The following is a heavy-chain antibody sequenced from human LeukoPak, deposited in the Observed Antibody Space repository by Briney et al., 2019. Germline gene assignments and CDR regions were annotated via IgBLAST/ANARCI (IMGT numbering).Heavy chain of an antibody. CDR3: ARQSHYGSGSPLDY. CDR2: IYYSGSP. J-gene: IGHJ4*02. Sequence: SETLSLTCTVSSGSIISSSFYWGWIRQPPGKGLEWIGRIYYSGSPHYTPSLKSRVTIFVDTSNNQFSLKLSSVTAADTAVYYCARQSHYGSGSPLDYWGQGILVTVSS. V-gene: IGHV4-39*01. CDR1: SGSIISSSFY. D-gene: IGHD3-10*01.